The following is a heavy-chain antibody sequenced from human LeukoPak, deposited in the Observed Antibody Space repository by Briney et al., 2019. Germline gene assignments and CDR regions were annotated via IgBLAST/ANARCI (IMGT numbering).Heavy chain of an antibody. J-gene: IGHJ6*02. Sequence: PGGSLRLSCAVSGFIVTNNYMTWVRQAPGRGLACVSFISSDGRTYYADSVTGRFTLSRDNSRNTLYLQMPSLRTEDTAEYYCASRARSGYYYGMDVWGQGTTVTVSS. CDR1: GFIVTNNY. CDR3: ASRARSGYYYGMDV. D-gene: IGHD3-3*01. CDR2: ISSDGRT. V-gene: IGHV3-66*02.